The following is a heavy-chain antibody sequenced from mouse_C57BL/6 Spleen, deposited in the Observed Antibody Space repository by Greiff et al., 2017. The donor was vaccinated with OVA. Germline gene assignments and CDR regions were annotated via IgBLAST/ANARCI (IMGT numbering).Heavy chain of an antibody. Sequence: VQLQQPGAELVRPGSSVKLSCKASGYTFTSYWMHWVKQRPIQGLEWIGNIDPSDSETHYNQKFKDKATLTVDKSSSTAYMQLSSLTSEDSAVYYCARITVVADWYFDVWGTGTTVTVSS. J-gene: IGHJ1*03. D-gene: IGHD1-1*01. CDR3: ARITVVADWYFDV. V-gene: IGHV1-52*01. CDR1: GYTFTSYW. CDR2: IDPSDSET.